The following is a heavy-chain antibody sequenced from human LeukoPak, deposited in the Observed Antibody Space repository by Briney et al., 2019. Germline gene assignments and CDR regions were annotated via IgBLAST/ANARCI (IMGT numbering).Heavy chain of an antibody. J-gene: IGHJ6*03. D-gene: IGHD3-22*01. Sequence: GGSLRLSCAASGFTFSSYSMNWVRQAPGKGLEWVSSISSSSSYIYYADSVKGRFTISRDNAKNSLYLQMNSLRAEDTAVYYCARVPIDYYYDSSGYYLSGYYYYMDVWGKGTTVTVSS. CDR2: ISSSSSYI. CDR1: GFTFSSYS. V-gene: IGHV3-21*01. CDR3: ARVPIDYYYDSSGYYLSGYYYYMDV.